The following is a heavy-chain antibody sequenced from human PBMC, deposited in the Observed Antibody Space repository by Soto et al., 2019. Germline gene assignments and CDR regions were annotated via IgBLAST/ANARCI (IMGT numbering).Heavy chain of an antibody. D-gene: IGHD1-26*01. Sequence: EVQLVESGGGLVQPGGSLRLSCAASGFTFSSYDMNWVRQAPGKGLEWVSYISSSSSTIYYADSVNGRFTISRDNAKTTMYLQMNSLRAEDTAVYYCAGQGGTWLNWFDPWGQGILVTVSS. J-gene: IGHJ5*02. V-gene: IGHV3-48*01. CDR1: GFTFSSYD. CDR2: ISSSSSTI. CDR3: AGQGGTWLNWFDP.